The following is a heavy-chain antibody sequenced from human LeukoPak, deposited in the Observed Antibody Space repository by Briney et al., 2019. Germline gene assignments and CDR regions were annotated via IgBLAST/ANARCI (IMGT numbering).Heavy chain of an antibody. CDR2: ISYDGSNK. Sequence: PGGSLRLSCVASGFTFSKYGMHWVRQAPGKGLEWVAVISYDGSNKYYADSVKGRFTISRDNSKNTLYLQMNSLRAEDTAVYYCASDGRAFSSGWPYYFDYWGQGTLVTVSS. J-gene: IGHJ4*02. V-gene: IGHV3-30*03. D-gene: IGHD6-19*01. CDR3: ASDGRAFSSGWPYYFDY. CDR1: GFTFSKYG.